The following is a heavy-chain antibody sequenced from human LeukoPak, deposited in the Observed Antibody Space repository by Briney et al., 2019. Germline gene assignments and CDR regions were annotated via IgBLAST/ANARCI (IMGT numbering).Heavy chain of an antibody. CDR2: ISGSGGST. Sequence: GGSLRLSCAASGFTFSSYSMNWVRQAPGKGLEWVSAISGSGGSTYYADSVKGRFTISRDNSKNTLYLQMNSLRAEDTAVYYCAKGPLAAAGTNWFDPWGQGTLVTVSS. V-gene: IGHV3-23*01. J-gene: IGHJ5*02. CDR1: GFTFSSYS. CDR3: AKGPLAAAGTNWFDP. D-gene: IGHD6-13*01.